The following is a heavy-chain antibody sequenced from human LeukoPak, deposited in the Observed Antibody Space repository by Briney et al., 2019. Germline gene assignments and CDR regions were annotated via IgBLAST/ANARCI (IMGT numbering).Heavy chain of an antibody. D-gene: IGHD5-18*01. CDR2: IKQDGSEK. J-gene: IGHJ3*02. Sequence: GGSLRLSCAASGFTFSSYGMHWVRQAPGKGLEWVANIKQDGSEKYYVDSVKGRFTISRDNAKNSLYLQMNSLRAEDTAVYYCARDSKVDTAMVDDAFDIWGQGTMVTVSS. CDR3: ARDSKVDTAMVDDAFDI. V-gene: IGHV3-7*01. CDR1: GFTFSSYG.